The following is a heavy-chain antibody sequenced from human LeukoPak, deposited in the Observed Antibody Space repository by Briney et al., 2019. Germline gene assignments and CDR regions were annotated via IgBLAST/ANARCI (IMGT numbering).Heavy chain of an antibody. CDR1: GGSISNYF. D-gene: IGHD1-26*01. Sequence: SETLSLTCTVSGGSISNYFWSWIRQPPGKGLECIGYIYYSGSTNYNPSLKSRVTISVDTSKNQFSLKLSSVTAADTAVYYCARLRGALDYWAQGTLVTVSS. V-gene: IGHV4-59*08. CDR2: IYYSGST. CDR3: ARLRGALDY. J-gene: IGHJ4*02.